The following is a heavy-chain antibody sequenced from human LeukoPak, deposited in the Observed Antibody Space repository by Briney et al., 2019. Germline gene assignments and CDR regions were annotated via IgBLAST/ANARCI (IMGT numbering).Heavy chain of an antibody. D-gene: IGHD3-9*01. CDR1: GGSIRSGSYY. Sequence: SETLSLTCTVSGGSIRSGSYYWSWIRQPAGKGLEWIGRIQTSGSTNYNPSLKSRVTISVDTSKNQFSLKLSAVTAADTAVHSCAREGGVDNLRYTKGGYYFDYWGQGTLVTVSS. V-gene: IGHV4-61*02. CDR3: AREGGVDNLRYTKGGYYFDY. J-gene: IGHJ4*02. CDR2: IQTSGST.